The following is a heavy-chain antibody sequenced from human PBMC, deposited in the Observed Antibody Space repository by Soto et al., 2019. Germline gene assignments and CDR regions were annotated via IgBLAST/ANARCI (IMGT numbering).Heavy chain of an antibody. CDR1: GDSISSSSYY. V-gene: IGHV4-39*01. Sequence: PSETLSLTCAVSGDSISSSSYYWAWIRQPPGKGLEWIGSIHYRANSYYNPSLKSRITISVDTSKNQISLRLSSVTAADTAVYYCARPLQLAVSGFDPWGQGTLVTVSS. CDR2: IHYRANS. CDR3: ARPLQLAVSGFDP. J-gene: IGHJ5*02. D-gene: IGHD3-3*02.